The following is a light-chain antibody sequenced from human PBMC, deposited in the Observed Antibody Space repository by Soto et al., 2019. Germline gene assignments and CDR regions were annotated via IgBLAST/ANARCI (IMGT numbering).Light chain of an antibody. CDR3: RQANTFPLT. J-gene: IGKJ2*01. CDR1: QGISRS. V-gene: IGKV1-12*01. CDR2: AAS. Sequence: DIQMTPSLSFVSEFVGDRVTITCRASQGISRSLAWYQHKPGKSPSLLFYAASILQIGVPSRFSGSGSRTDFTLTISSRQPEDFANYYCRQANTFPLTFGQENKLE.